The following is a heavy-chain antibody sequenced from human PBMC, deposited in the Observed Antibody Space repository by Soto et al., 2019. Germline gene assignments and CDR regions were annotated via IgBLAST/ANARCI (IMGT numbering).Heavy chain of an antibody. CDR3: ASGRPYYNSSATPSPANY. Sequence: SVKVSCKAAGYTFTGYYMHWVRQAPGQGLEWMGWINPRSGGTNYAQRFQGRVTMTRDTSISAACMGLSRLGADDTALYYRASGRPYYNSSATPSPANYWGQGTLVTDST. D-gene: IGHD3-22*01. CDR1: GYTFTGYY. CDR2: INPRSGGT. V-gene: IGHV1-2*02. J-gene: IGHJ4*02.